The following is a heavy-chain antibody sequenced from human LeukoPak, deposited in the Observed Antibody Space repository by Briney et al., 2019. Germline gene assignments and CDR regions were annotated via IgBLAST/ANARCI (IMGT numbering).Heavy chain of an antibody. J-gene: IGHJ6*02. CDR1: GYSFTSYW. CDR3: ARHLLAAAGPYYGLDV. CDR2: IDPSDSYT. Sequence: GESLKISCKGSGYSFTSYWISWVRQMPGKGLEWMGRIDPSDSYTNYSPSFQGHVTISADKSISTAYLQWSSLKAPDTAMYYCARHLLAAAGPYYGLDVWGQGTTVTVSS. V-gene: IGHV5-10-1*01. D-gene: IGHD6-13*01.